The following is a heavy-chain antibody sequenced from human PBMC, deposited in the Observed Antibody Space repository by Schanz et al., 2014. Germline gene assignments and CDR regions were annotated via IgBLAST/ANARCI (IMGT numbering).Heavy chain of an antibody. V-gene: IGHV3-23*04. CDR3: AKSKSQLPLFDY. CDR2: IASGGSHT. Sequence: VQLVESGGGVVQPGRSLRLSCAASGFTFSNYAMGWVRQTPGKGLEWVSTIASGGSHTFYADSVKGRFTISRDNLKNTVYLQMNSLRAGDTAVYYCAKSKSQLPLFDYWGQGTLVAVSS. J-gene: IGHJ4*02. CDR1: GFTFSNYA. D-gene: IGHD2-21*01.